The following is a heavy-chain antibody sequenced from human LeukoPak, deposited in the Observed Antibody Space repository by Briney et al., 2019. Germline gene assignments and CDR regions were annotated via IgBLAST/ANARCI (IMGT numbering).Heavy chain of an antibody. CDR2: IKSDGSST. CDR1: GFTFSDYW. CDR3: ARGTGNYYGY. Sequence: GGSLRLSCSASGFTFSDYWMHWVRQAPGKGLVWVSRIKSDGSSTSYPDSVKGRFTITRDSAKNTLYLQMNSLRAEDTAVYYCARGTGNYYGYWGQGTLVTVSS. V-gene: IGHV3-74*01. D-gene: IGHD3/OR15-3a*01. J-gene: IGHJ4*02.